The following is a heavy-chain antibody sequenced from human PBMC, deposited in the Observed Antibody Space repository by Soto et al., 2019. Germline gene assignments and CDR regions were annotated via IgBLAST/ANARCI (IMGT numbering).Heavy chain of an antibody. J-gene: IGHJ6*02. CDR3: ARDDILVVVAAENYYYGMDV. Sequence: GGSLRLSCAASGFTFSNYWMTWVRQAPGKGLEWVANIKQDGSEKYYVDSVKGRFTISRDNAKDSLFLQMNSLRAEDTAVYYCARDDILVVVAAENYYYGMDVWGQGTTVTVSS. CDR1: GFTFSNYW. V-gene: IGHV3-7*05. CDR2: IKQDGSEK. D-gene: IGHD2-15*01.